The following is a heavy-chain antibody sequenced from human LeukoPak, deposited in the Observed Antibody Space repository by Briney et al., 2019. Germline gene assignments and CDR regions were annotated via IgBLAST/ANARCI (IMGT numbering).Heavy chain of an antibody. D-gene: IGHD2-2*01. V-gene: IGHV4-59*01. J-gene: IGHJ6*03. CDR2: IYYSGST. CDR1: GGSISSYY. CDR3: ARDKVVPAAIYYYYYMDV. Sequence: KPSETLSLTCTVSGGSISSYYWSWIRQPPGKGLEWIGYIYYSGSTNYNPSLKSRVTISVDTPKNQFSLKLSSVTAADTAVYYCARDKVVPAAIYYYYYMDVWGKGTTVTVSS.